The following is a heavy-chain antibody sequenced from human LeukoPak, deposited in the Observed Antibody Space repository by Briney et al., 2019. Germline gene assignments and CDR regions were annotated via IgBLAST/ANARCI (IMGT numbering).Heavy chain of an antibody. J-gene: IGHJ6*03. D-gene: IGHD3-3*01. CDR3: ARDRSGPGFLNYYYMDV. CDR2: IYTSGST. Sequence: SETLSLTCTVSGGSINSYYWSWIRQPAGKGLEWLGRIYTSGSTNYNPSLKSRVTMSVDTSKNQFSLKLSSVTAADTAVYYCARDRSGPGFLNYYYMDVWGKGTTVTISS. CDR1: GGSINSYY. V-gene: IGHV4-4*07.